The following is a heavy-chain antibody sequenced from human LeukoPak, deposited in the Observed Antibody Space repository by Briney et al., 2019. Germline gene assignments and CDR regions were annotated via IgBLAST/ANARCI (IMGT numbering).Heavy chain of an antibody. CDR3: ARCHCSGGSCYSGYYYMDV. CDR1: GGSISSSSYY. Sequence: SETLSLTCTVSGGSISSSSYYWGWIRQPPGKGLEWIGSIYYSGSTYYNPSLKSRVTISVDTSKSQFSLKLSSVTAADTAVYYCARCHCSGGSCYSGYYYMDVWGKGTTVTVSS. D-gene: IGHD2-15*01. CDR2: IYYSGST. J-gene: IGHJ6*03. V-gene: IGHV4-39*01.